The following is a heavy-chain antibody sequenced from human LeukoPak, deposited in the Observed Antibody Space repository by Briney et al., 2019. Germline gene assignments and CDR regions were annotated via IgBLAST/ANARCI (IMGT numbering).Heavy chain of an antibody. CDR1: GFTVSSNY. CDR2: IYSGGST. Sequence: SGGSLRLSCAASGFTVSSNYMSWVRQAPGKGLEWVSVIYSGGSTYYADSVKGRFTISRDNSKNTLYLQMNSLRAEDTAVYYCASMGYFDWGSHSYWGQGTLVTVSS. V-gene: IGHV3-53*01. CDR3: ASMGYFDWGSHSY. J-gene: IGHJ4*02. D-gene: IGHD3-9*01.